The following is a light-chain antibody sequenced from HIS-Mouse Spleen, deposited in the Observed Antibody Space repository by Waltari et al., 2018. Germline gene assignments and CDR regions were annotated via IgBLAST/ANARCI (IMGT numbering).Light chain of an antibody. J-gene: IGKJ1*01. CDR3: QQYNNWPPWT. CDR1: QSVSSN. V-gene: IGKV3-15*01. Sequence: EIVMTQSPATLSVSPVERATLSCRASQSVSSNLAWYQQKPGQAPRLLIYGASTRATGSPARFSGSGSGTEFTLTISSLQSEDFAVYYCQQYNNWPPWTFGQGTKVEIK. CDR2: GAS.